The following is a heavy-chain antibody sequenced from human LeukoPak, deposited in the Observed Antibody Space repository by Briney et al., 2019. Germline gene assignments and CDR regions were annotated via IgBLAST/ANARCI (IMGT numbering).Heavy chain of an antibody. Sequence: PSETLSLTCAVYGGSFSDYYWSWIRQPPGKGLEWIGEINHSGTTNYSPSLKSRVSISVDTSKNQFSLKLNSVTAADVAMYYCASHYSSGSYRYTGSFDSWGQGMLVNVSS. CDR3: ASHYSSGSYRYTGSFDS. CDR1: GGSFSDYY. D-gene: IGHD3-16*02. CDR2: INHSGTT. J-gene: IGHJ4*02. V-gene: IGHV4-34*01.